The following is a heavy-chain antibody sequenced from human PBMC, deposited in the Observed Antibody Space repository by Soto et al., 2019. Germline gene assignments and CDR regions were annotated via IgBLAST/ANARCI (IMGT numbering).Heavy chain of an antibody. J-gene: IGHJ4*02. Sequence: GGSLRLSCAASGFTFSSYSMNWVRQAPGKGLEWVSSISSSSSYIYYADSVKGRFTISRDNAKNSLYLQMNSLRAEDTAVYYCARDASEFGGCIAPFYFDYWAQGTLVPVSS. CDR3: ARDASEFGGCIAPFYFDY. CDR1: GFTFSSYS. CDR2: ISSSSSYI. D-gene: IGHD3-16*02. V-gene: IGHV3-21*01.